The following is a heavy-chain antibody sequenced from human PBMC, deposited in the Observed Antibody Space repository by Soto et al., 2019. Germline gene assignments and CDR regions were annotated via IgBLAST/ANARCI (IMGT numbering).Heavy chain of an antibody. V-gene: IGHV1-69*01. CDR3: ARDVSSDTTGFRGYDL. CDR1: GGTVSSYA. CDR2: FIPIFVSA. J-gene: IGHJ4*02. Sequence: QLHLVQSGAEVKKAGSSVKVSCKASGGTVSSYAITWVRQAPGKGLEWMGVFIPIFVSAHYAPKFQGRITSTADESTSSAYMELSGLTSKDTAIYYCARDVSSDTTGFRGYDLWGQGTQVTVAS. D-gene: IGHD3-22*01.